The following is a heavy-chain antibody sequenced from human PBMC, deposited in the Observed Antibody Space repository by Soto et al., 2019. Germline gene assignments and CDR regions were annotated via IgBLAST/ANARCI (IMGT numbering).Heavy chain of an antibody. J-gene: IGHJ5*02. Sequence: GASVKVSCKASGYTFTSYEINWVRQATGQGLEWMGWMNPNSGNTGYAQKFQGRVTMTRDTSISTAYMELSSLTSDDTAVYYCARARGYSYGTMGFDPWGQGTLVTVSS. V-gene: IGHV1-8*01. CDR3: ARARGYSYGTMGFDP. CDR1: GYTFTSYE. D-gene: IGHD5-18*01. CDR2: MNPNSGNT.